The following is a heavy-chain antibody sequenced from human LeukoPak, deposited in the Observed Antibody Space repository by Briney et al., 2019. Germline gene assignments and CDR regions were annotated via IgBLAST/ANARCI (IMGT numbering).Heavy chain of an antibody. J-gene: IGHJ3*02. D-gene: IGHD7-27*01. CDR1: GGSLSSYY. CDR3: AREPKSGAFDI. V-gene: IGHV4-59*01. CDR2: IYYSGST. Sequence: SETLSLTCTVSGGSLSSYYWSWIRQPPGKGLEWIGYIYYSGSTNYNPSPKSRVTISVDTSKNQFSLKLSSVTAADTAVYYCAREPKSGAFDIWGQGTMVTVSS.